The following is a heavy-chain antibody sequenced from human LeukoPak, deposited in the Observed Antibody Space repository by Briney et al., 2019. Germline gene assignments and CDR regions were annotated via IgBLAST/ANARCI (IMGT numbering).Heavy chain of an antibody. J-gene: IGHJ4*02. Sequence: GGSLRLSCAASGFTFSSYGMHWVRQAPGKGLEWVAFIRYDGSNKYYADSVKGRFTISRDSSKNTLYLQMNSLRAEDTAVYYCAKDSIAADTFDYWGQGTLVTVSS. CDR3: AKDSIAADTFDY. V-gene: IGHV3-30*02. CDR2: IRYDGSNK. CDR1: GFTFSSYG. D-gene: IGHD6-13*01.